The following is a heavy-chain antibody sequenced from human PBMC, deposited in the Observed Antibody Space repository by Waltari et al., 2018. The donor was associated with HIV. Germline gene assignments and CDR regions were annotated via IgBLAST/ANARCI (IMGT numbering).Heavy chain of an antibody. D-gene: IGHD3-22*01. Sequence: EVQLVESGGGLVQSGGSLRLSCAASGLPFGGVCMIWVRQAPGKGVEWVAYIKSTGDTIYYADAVKGRFTISRDNAKDSLYLQMNSLRAEDTAVYYCARGVGSSDLSTHRFDPWGQGTLVTVSS. J-gene: IGHJ5*02. CDR3: ARGVGSSDLSTHRFDP. CDR1: GLPFGGVC. CDR2: IKSTGDTI. V-gene: IGHV3-48*01.